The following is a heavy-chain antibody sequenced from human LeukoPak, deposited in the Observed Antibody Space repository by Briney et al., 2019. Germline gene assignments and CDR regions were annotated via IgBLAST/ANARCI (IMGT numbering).Heavy chain of an antibody. CDR3: TRGPTLIGVAGTWPLDY. D-gene: IGHD6-19*01. CDR2: ISSGYTYK. CDR1: GFIFSDYS. J-gene: IGHJ4*02. Sequence: GSLRLSCAASGFIFSDYSMHWVRQAPGKGLEWVSSISSGYTYKYFADSVKGRFTISRDNAKNSLYLQMNSLRTEDSAVYYCTRGPTLIGVAGTWPLDYWGQGTLVSVSS. V-gene: IGHV3-21*06.